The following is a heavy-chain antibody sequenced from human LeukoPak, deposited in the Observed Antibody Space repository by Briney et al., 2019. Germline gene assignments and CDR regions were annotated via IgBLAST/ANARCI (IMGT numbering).Heavy chain of an antibody. D-gene: IGHD2-2*01. J-gene: IGHJ4*02. V-gene: IGHV3-15*01. CDR3: TTGTHPIGARGPDEYQPQFDY. CDR1: GFTFSNAW. Sequence: PGGSLRLSCAASGFTFSNAWMSWVRQAPGKGLEWVGRIKSKTNGGTTDYAAPVKGRFTISRDDSKNTLYLQMNSLKTEDTAVYYCTTGTHPIGARGPDEYQPQFDYWGQGTLVTVSS. CDR2: IKSKTNGGTT.